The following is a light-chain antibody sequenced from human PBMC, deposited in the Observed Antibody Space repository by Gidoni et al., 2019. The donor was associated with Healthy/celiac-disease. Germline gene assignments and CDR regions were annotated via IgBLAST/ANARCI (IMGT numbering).Light chain of an antibody. CDR3: HQSSSLPRT. J-gene: IGKJ1*01. CDR1: QSSGSS. CDR2: DAS. Sequence: EIVLTQSQDFQSVTPKEKVTLTCRASQSSGSSVHWYQQKPYQSPKLLIKDASQSISGVPSRFSGRGSGTDFTLTINSLEAEDAAAYYCHQSSSLPRTFGQGTKVEIK. V-gene: IGKV6D-21*02.